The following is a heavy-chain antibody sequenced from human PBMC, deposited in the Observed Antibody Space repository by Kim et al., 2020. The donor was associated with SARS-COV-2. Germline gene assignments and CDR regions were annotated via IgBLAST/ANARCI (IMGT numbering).Heavy chain of an antibody. CDR3: AIGGEKVRGVIIK. Sequence: YADSGKGPFPISRDNSKNTLYLQMKSLRAEHTAVYYCAIGGEKVRGVIIKWGQGTLVTVSS. J-gene: IGHJ4*02. D-gene: IGHD3-10*01. V-gene: IGHV3-30*01.